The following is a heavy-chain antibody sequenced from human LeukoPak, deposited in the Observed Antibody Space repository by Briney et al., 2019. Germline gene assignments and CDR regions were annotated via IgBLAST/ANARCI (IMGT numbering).Heavy chain of an antibody. D-gene: IGHD3-22*01. CDR3: AKDTSNAYYYDSSGYHFDY. CDR1: GFTFSSYG. CDR2: IRYDGSNK. J-gene: IGHJ4*02. V-gene: IGHV3-30*02. Sequence: GGSLRLSCAASGFTFSSYGMHWVRQAPGKGLEWVAFIRYDGSNKYYADSVKGRFTISRDNSKNTLYLQMNSLRAEDTAVYYCAKDTSNAYYYDSSGYHFDYWGQGTLVTVSS.